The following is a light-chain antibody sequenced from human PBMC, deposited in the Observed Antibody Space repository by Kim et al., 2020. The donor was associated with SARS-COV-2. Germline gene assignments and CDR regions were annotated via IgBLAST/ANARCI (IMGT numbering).Light chain of an antibody. V-gene: IGKV1-9*01. Sequence: ASVGDRVTITCRASHGINNFLAWYQQRPGKAPYLLIYAASTLQSGVPSRFRGSGSGTEFTLTISSLQPEDFATYYCQQLHSFPYSFGQGTKVDIK. CDR1: HGINNF. J-gene: IGKJ2*03. CDR2: AAS. CDR3: QQLHSFPYS.